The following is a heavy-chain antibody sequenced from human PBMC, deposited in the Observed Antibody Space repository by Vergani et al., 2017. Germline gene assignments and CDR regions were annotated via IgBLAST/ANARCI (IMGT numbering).Heavy chain of an antibody. J-gene: IGHJ4*02. CDR3: TRLKYCGGDCFDY. V-gene: IGHV3-33*08. Sequence: QVQLVESGGGVVQPGRSLRLSCAASGFTFSSYGMHWVRQAPGKGLEWVAVIWYDGSNKYYADSVKGRFTISRDNSKNTLYLQMNSLKTEDTAVYYCTRLKYCGGDCFDYWGQGTLVTVSS. CDR1: GFTFSSYG. D-gene: IGHD2-21*01. CDR2: IWYDGSNK.